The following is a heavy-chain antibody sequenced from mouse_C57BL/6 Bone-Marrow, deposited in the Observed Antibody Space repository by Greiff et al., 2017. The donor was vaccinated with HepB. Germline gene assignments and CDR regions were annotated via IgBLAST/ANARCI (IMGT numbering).Heavy chain of an antibody. CDR2: ISSGGDYI. Sequence: EVQLQESGEGLVKPGGSLKLSCAASGFTFSSYAMSWVRQTPEKRLEWVAYISSGGDYIYYADTVKGRFTISRDNARNTLYLQMSSLKSEDTAMYYCTRATTVVEGYAMDYWGQGTSVTVSS. V-gene: IGHV5-9-1*02. J-gene: IGHJ4*01. CDR3: TRATTVVEGYAMDY. CDR1: GFTFSSYA. D-gene: IGHD1-1*01.